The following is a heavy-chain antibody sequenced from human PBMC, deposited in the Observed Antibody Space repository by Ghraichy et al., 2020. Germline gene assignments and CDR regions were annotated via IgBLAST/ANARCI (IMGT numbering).Heavy chain of an antibody. V-gene: IGHV4-59*01. J-gene: IGHJ4*02. CDR3: ARDGYYGSGRTFDY. D-gene: IGHD3-10*01. CDR2: IYYRGST. CDR1: GGSISSYY. Sequence: SETLSLTCTVSGGSISSYYWSWIRQPPGKGLEWIGYIYYRGSTNYNPSLKSRVTISVDTSKNQFSLKLSSVSAADTAVYYCARDGYYGSGRTFDYWGQGTLVTVSS.